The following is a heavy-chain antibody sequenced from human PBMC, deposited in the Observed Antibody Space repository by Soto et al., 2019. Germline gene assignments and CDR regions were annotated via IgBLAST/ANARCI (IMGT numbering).Heavy chain of an antibody. D-gene: IGHD6-6*01. J-gene: IGHJ4*02. CDR1: GFTFSSYA. Sequence: EVQLLESGGGLVQPGGSLRLSCAASGFTFSSYAMSWVRQAPGKGLEWVSAISGSGGSTYYADSVKGRFTISRDNSKNTMYLQMNSLRAEDTAVYYCAKGRAARPHLGWHYFDYWGQGTLVTVSS. CDR2: ISGSGGST. V-gene: IGHV3-23*01. CDR3: AKGRAARPHLGWHYFDY.